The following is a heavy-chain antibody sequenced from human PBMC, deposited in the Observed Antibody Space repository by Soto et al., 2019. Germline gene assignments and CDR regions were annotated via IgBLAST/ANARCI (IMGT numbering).Heavy chain of an antibody. J-gene: IGHJ4*02. Sequence: GGSLRLSCAASGFTLSNYWMHWVRQAPGKGLVWVSRINTDGSSTTYADSVKGRFTISRDNAKNMLYLQMNSLRAEDTAMYYCARILVFDSPRPGAYDYWGQGTLVTVSS. V-gene: IGHV3-74*03. D-gene: IGHD3-9*01. CDR1: GFTLSNYW. CDR2: INTDGSST. CDR3: ARILVFDSPRPGAYDY.